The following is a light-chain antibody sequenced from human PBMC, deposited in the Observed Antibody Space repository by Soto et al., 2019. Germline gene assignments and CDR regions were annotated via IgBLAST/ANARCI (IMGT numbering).Light chain of an antibody. V-gene: IGKV3-20*01. Sequence: EIVLTQSPGTLSLSPGERSTLSGRASQSVSSSYLAWYQQKPGQAPRLLIYGASSRATGIPDRFSGSGSGTDFTLTISRLEPEDFAVYYCQQYGSSPWTFGQGTTVDI. CDR2: GAS. CDR3: QQYGSSPWT. J-gene: IGKJ1*01. CDR1: QSVSSSY.